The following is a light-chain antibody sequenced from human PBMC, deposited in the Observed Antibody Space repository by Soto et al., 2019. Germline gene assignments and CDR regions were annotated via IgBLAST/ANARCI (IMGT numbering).Light chain of an antibody. CDR1: QDIRKY. CDR2: DVF. V-gene: IGKV1-33*01. Sequence: DIQMTQSASSLPASVGDTVTISCQSSQDIRKYLDWFQQKPGKAPKLLIYDVFNVETGVPSTFSGRGSGTDFTLIIRKLQAEEFATYYFQQYDQVPITFGGGTKV. J-gene: IGKJ4*01. CDR3: QQYDQVPIT.